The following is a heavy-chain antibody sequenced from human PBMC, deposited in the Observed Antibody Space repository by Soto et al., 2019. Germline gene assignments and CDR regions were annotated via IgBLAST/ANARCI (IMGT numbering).Heavy chain of an antibody. CDR3: ARVVVVVVAATSLSGWLDP. Sequence: SETLSLTCAVSGYSISSGYYWGWIRQPPGKGLEWIGSIYHSGSTYYNPSLKSRVTISVDTSKNQFSLKLSSVTAADTAVYYCARVVVVVVAATSLSGWLDPWGQGTMVTVSS. D-gene: IGHD2-15*01. CDR1: GYSISSGYY. CDR2: IYHSGST. V-gene: IGHV4-38-2*01. J-gene: IGHJ5*02.